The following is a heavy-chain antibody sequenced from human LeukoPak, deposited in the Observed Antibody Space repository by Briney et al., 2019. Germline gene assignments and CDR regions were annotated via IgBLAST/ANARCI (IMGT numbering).Heavy chain of an antibody. J-gene: IGHJ4*02. CDR2: IYHTGNS. CDR1: GGSITSNNW. V-gene: IGHV4-4*02. CDR3: AKDVGARLPGY. D-gene: IGHD6-13*01. Sequence: SETLSLTCAVSGGSITSNNWWSWVRQSPGKGLEWIGEIYHTGNSNYNPSLKSRVTISVDKSKNQFSMKLTSVTAEDTAFYYCAKDVGARLPGYWGQGILVTVSS.